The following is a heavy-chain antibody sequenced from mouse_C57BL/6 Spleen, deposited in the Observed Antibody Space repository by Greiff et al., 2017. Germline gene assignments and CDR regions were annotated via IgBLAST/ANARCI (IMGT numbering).Heavy chain of an antibody. Sequence: DVKLVESGGGLVQPGGSLKLSCAASGFTFSDYYMYWVRQTPEKRLEWVAYISNGGGSTYYPDTVKGRFTISRDNAKDTLYLQMSRLKSEDTAMYYCARGEFDYWGQGTTLTVSS. CDR2: ISNGGGST. CDR1: GFTFSDYY. V-gene: IGHV5-12*01. J-gene: IGHJ2*01. CDR3: ARGEFDY.